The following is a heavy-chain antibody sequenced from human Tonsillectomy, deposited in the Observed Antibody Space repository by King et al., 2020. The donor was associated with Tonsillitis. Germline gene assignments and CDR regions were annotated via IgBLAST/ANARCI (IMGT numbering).Heavy chain of an antibody. V-gene: IGHV3-21*01. CDR2: ISSSSTYI. CDR1: GFTFNNYN. CDR3: ARYGPGGFFDY. D-gene: IGHD4-17*01. Sequence: VQLVESGGGLVKPGGSLRLSCAASGFTFNNYNINWLRRAPGKGLEWVSSISSSSTYIYYGDSVKGRFTISRDNPKNSLYLQMNSLTAEDTAVYYCARYGPGGFFDYWGQGTLVTVSS. J-gene: IGHJ4*02.